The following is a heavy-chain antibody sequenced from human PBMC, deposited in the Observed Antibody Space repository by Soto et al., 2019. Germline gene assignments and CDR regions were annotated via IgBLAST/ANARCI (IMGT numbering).Heavy chain of an antibody. J-gene: IGHJ4*02. CDR2: IYYSGST. V-gene: IGHV4-31*03. CDR1: GGSISSGGYY. Sequence: QVQLQESGPGLVKPSQTLSLTCTVSGGSISSGGYYWSWIRQHPGKGLEWIGYIYYSGSTYYNPSPKSRVTISVDTSKNQFSLKLSSVTAADTAVYYCGRVCSGSSCYGRAFDYWGQGTLGTVSS. D-gene: IGHD2-15*01. CDR3: GRVCSGSSCYGRAFDY.